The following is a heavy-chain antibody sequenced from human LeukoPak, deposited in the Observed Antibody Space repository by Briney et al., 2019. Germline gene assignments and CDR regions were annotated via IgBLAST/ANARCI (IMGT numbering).Heavy chain of an antibody. J-gene: IGHJ6*03. CDR1: GGSISSSSYY. D-gene: IGHD4-11*01. Sequence: SETLSLTCTVSGGSISSSSYYWGWIRQPPGKGLEWIGSIYYSGSTYYNPSLKSRVTISVDTSKNQFSLKLSSVTAADTAVYYCARDYSNYTYYYYYYYMDVWGKGTTVTVS. CDR2: IYYSGST. V-gene: IGHV4-39*02. CDR3: ARDYSNYTYYYYYYYMDV.